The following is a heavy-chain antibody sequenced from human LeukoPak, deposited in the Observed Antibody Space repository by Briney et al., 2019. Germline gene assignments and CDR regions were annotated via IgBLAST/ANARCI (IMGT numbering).Heavy chain of an antibody. Sequence: SETLSLTCTVSGGSISSYYWSWIRQPPGKGLEWIGYIYYSGSTNYNPSLKSRVTISVDTSKNQFSLKLSSVTAADTAVYYCARGRTTDYWYFDLWGRGTLVTVSS. CDR1: GGSISSYY. CDR2: IYYSGST. CDR3: ARGRTTDYWYFDL. V-gene: IGHV4-59*01. D-gene: IGHD4-17*01. J-gene: IGHJ2*01.